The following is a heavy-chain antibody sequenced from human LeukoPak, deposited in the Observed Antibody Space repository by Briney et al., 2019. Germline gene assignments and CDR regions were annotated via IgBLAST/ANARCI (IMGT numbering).Heavy chain of an antibody. J-gene: IGHJ4*02. CDR1: GFTFSSHR. V-gene: IGHV3-7*01. CDR3: ARDLSGITGYTYGRGIDY. Sequence: GGSLRLSCAAFGFTFSSHRMTWVRQTPGKGLEWVANIKKDGSEKYYVDSVKGRFTISRDNAKTSLYLQMNSLRAEDTAVYYCARDLSGITGYTYGRGIDYWGQGTLVTVSS. CDR2: IKKDGSEK. D-gene: IGHD5-18*01.